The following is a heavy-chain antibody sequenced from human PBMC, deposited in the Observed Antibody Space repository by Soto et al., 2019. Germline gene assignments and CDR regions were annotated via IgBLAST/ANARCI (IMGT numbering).Heavy chain of an antibody. CDR2: ISSTSKYI. CDR3: ARGLSSGWFDY. J-gene: IGHJ5*01. D-gene: IGHD6-19*01. Sequence: LRLSCAASGFTFSNYSMNWVRQAPGKGLEWVSSISSTSKYIYYADSVKGRFTISRDNAKRSLYLQMNSLRVEDTAVYYCARGLSSGWFDYWGQGILVTVSS. V-gene: IGHV3-21*01. CDR1: GFTFSNYS.